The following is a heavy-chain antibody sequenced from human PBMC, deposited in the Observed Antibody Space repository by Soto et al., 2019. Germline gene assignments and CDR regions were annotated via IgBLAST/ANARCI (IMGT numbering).Heavy chain of an antibody. CDR1: GYTFTGYY. V-gene: IGHV1-2*02. D-gene: IGHD2-15*01. CDR2: INPNSGGT. J-gene: IGHJ6*02. Sequence: RASVKVSCKASGYTFTGYYMHWVRQAPGQGLEWMGWINPNSGGTNYAQKFQGRVTMTRDTSISTAYMELGRLRSDDTAVYYCARQTVVVVAATRFLGGMDVWGQGTTVTVSS. CDR3: ARQTVVVVAATRFLGGMDV.